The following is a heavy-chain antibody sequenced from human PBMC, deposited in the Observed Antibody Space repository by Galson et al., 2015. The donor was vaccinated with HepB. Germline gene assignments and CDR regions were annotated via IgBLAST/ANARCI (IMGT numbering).Heavy chain of an antibody. CDR2: ICSDGTSE. V-gene: IGHV3-33*01. D-gene: IGHD3/OR15-3a*01. CDR3: ARPYRPDECDFLIEY. J-gene: IGHJ4*02. CDR1: GFTFSAYG. Sequence: SLRLSCAASGFTFSAYGMHWVRQAPGKGLEWVAVICSDGTSEYYADSVKGRFTISRDNSKNTLYLQLSSLRAEDTAVYYCARPYRPDECDFLIEYWGRGTLVTVSS.